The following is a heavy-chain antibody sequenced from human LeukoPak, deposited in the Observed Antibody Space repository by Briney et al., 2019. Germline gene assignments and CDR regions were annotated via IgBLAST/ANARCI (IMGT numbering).Heavy chain of an antibody. D-gene: IGHD4-17*01. V-gene: IGHV3-23*01. CDR2: ISGSGHRT. CDR1: GFTFSSYG. CDR3: ARSISTVRFDY. J-gene: IGHJ4*02. Sequence: GGSLRLSCAASGFTFSSYGVSWVRQAPGKGLEWVSGISGSGHRTYYADSVKGRFTISRDNSKSTLYLQMNSLRAEDTAVYYCARSISTVRFDYWGQGTLVTVSS.